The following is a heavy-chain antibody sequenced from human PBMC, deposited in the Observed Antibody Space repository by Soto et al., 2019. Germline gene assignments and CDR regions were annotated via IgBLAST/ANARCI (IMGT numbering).Heavy chain of an antibody. D-gene: IGHD3-16*02. CDR3: TTDPGPMITFGGVIVISPN. Sequence: GGSLRLSCAASGFTFSNAWMNWVRQAPGKGLEWVGRIKSKTDGGTTDYAAPVKGRFTISRDDSKNTLYLQMNSLKTEDTAVYYCTTDPGPMITFGGVIVISPNWGQGTLVTVSS. CDR1: GFTFSNAW. J-gene: IGHJ4*02. V-gene: IGHV3-15*07. CDR2: IKSKTDGGTT.